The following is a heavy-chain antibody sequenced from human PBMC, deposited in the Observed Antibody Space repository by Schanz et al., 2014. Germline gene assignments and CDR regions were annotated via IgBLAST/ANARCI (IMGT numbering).Heavy chain of an antibody. V-gene: IGHV3-30-3*01. Sequence: QVQLVESGGGVVQPGKSLRLSCAASGFTFSSYSMHWVRQAPGKGLEWVAAITTAGTKMYYADSVRGRFTVSRDNSKNTLYLEVNSLRPEDTALYYCVRDSFFAFDYWGQGTLVTVSS. CDR1: GFTFSSYS. J-gene: IGHJ4*02. CDR3: VRDSFFAFDY. D-gene: IGHD3-3*01. CDR2: ITTAGTKM.